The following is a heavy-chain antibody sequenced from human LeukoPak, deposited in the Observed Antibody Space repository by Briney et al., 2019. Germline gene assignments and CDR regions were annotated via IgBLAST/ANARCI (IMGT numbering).Heavy chain of an antibody. Sequence: PSETLSLTCAVYGGSFSGYYWSWIRQPPGKGLEWIGEINHSGSTNYNPSLKSRVTISVDTSKNQFSLKLSSVTAADTAVYYCARGRPWYYYGMDVWGQGTTATVSS. V-gene: IGHV4-34*01. CDR3: ARGRPWYYYGMDV. CDR1: GGSFSGYY. J-gene: IGHJ6*02. CDR2: INHSGST. D-gene: IGHD6-6*01.